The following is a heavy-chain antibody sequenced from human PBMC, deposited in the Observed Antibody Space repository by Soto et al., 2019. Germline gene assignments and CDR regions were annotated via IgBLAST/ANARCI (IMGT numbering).Heavy chain of an antibody. V-gene: IGHV4-31*03. Sequence: QVQLQESGPGLVKPSQTLSLTCTVSGGSISSGGYYWSWIRQHPGKGLEWIGYIYYSGSTYYNPTLKTRVTISVDTSKNQFSLKLSSVTAADTAVYYCARGGRRSPGMDVWGQGTTVTVSS. CDR2: IYYSGST. CDR1: GGSISSGGYY. J-gene: IGHJ6*02. CDR3: ARGGRRSPGMDV.